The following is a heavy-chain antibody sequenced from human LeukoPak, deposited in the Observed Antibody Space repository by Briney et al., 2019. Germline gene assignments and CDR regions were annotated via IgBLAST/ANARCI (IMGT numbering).Heavy chain of an antibody. CDR1: GVSISSYY. D-gene: IGHD4-17*01. Sequence: SETLSLTCTVSGVSISSYYWSWIRQPPGKGLEWIGYIYYSGSTNYNPSLKSRVTISVDTSKNQYSLKLSSVTAADTAVYYCARCDTVTTDVDYWGQGTLVTVSS. CDR2: IYYSGST. J-gene: IGHJ4*02. CDR3: ARCDTVTTDVDY. V-gene: IGHV4-59*01.